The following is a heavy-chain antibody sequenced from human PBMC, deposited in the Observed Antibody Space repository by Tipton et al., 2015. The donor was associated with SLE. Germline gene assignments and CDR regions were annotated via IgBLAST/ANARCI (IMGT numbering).Heavy chain of an antibody. D-gene: IGHD3-16*02. V-gene: IGHV4-4*02. CDR1: GGSISSSNW. CDR3: ARVTPNYDYVWGSYRHHYYMDV. Sequence: TLSLTCAVSGGSISSSNWWSWVRQPPVKGLEWIGEIYHSGSTNYNPSLKSRVTISVDKSKNQFSLKLSSVTAADTAVYYCARVTPNYDYVWGSYRHHYYMDVWGKGTTVTVSS. CDR2: IYHSGST. J-gene: IGHJ6*03.